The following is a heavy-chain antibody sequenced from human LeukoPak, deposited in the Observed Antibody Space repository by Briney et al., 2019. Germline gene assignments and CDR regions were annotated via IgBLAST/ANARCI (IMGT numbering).Heavy chain of an antibody. Sequence: ASVLLSRKASGYTFTNYDINWVRQATGQGLEWLGWMKPNSGDTGYAQQVQGRVAMTRNTSIRTAYLELSSLRSDDTAVYYCARGPPERTYSDYWGQGTLVTVSS. CDR1: GYTFTNYD. D-gene: IGHD4-11*01. CDR2: MKPNSGDT. CDR3: ARGPPERTYSDY. V-gene: IGHV1-8*01. J-gene: IGHJ4*02.